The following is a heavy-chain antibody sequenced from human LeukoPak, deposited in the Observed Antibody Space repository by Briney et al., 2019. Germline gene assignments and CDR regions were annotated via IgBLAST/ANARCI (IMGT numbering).Heavy chain of an antibody. D-gene: IGHD1-20*01. CDR2: ISSSGSTI. CDR1: GSTFSDYY. Sequence: GGSLRLSCAASGSTFSDYYMSWIRQAPGKGLEWVSYISSSGSTIYYADSVKGRFTISRDNAKNSLYLQMNSLRAEDTAVYYCARDLTGTTLPFDYWGQGTLVTVSS. CDR3: ARDLTGTTLPFDY. V-gene: IGHV3-11*01. J-gene: IGHJ4*02.